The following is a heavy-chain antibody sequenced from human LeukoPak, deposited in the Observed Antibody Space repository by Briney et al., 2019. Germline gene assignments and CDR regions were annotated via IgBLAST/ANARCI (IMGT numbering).Heavy chain of an antibody. Sequence: GGSLRLSCAASGFTFSSYWVSWVRQAPGKGLEWVTTMKQDGSEKYYVDSVKGRFTLSRDNAENSLYLQMHSLRTEDTAVYYCTRLYYYDSRGYYPTPAAFDIWGQGTMVTVSS. CDR1: GFTFSSYW. CDR2: MKQDGSEK. V-gene: IGHV3-7*01. J-gene: IGHJ3*02. CDR3: TRLYYYDSRGYYPTPAAFDI. D-gene: IGHD3-22*01.